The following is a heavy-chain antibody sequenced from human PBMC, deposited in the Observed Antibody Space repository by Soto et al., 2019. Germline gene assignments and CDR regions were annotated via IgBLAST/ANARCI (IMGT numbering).Heavy chain of an antibody. CDR2: INPSGGST. CDR1: GYTFTGYY. CDR3: AAHSRATGWV. J-gene: IGHJ6*02. Sequence: QVQLVQSGAEVKKPGASVKVSCKASGYTFTGYYMHWVRQAPGQGLEWMGIINPSGGSTSYAQKFQGRVTMTRDTSTSTVYMELSSLRSEDTAVYYCAAHSRATGWVWGQGTTVTVSS. V-gene: IGHV1-46*01. D-gene: IGHD2-15*01.